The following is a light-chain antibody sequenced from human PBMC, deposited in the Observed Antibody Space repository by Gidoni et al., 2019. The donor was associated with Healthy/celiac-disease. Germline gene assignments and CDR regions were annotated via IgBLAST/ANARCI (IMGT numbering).Light chain of an antibody. CDR3: SSYTSSSTRV. J-gene: IGLJ3*02. CDR1: SSDVGGYNY. CDR2: DVS. V-gene: IGLV2-14*01. Sequence: QSALTQPAYVSGSPGQSITISYTGTSSDVGGYNYVSWYQQHPGKAPKLMIYDVSNRPSGVSNRFSGSKSGNTASLTISGLQAEDEADYYCSSYTSSSTRVFGGGTKLTVL.